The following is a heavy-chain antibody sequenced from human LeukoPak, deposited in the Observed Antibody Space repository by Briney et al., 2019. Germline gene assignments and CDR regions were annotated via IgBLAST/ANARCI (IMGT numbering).Heavy chain of an antibody. Sequence: GGSLRLSCAASGFTFSSYEMNWVRQAPGKGLEWVSYISSSGSTIYYADSVKGRFTISRDNAKNSLYLQMNSLRAEDSAVYYCARGPAVADYFYDYHMDVWGKGTTVTVSS. CDR3: ARGPAVADYFYDYHMDV. D-gene: IGHD6-19*01. V-gene: IGHV3-48*03. CDR1: GFTFSSYE. CDR2: ISSSGSTI. J-gene: IGHJ6*03.